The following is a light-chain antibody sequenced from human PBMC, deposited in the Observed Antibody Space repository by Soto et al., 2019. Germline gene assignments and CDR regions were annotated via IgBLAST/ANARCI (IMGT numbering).Light chain of an antibody. V-gene: IGKV1-5*03. CDR3: QQYNTYPLT. Sequence: DIQMTQSPSTLSASVEDRVTITCRASQSISTWLAWYQQKPGKAPKLLIYKASNLEGGVPSRFSGSGSETEFNITISSLQSYDSATYYWQQYNTYPLTFGGGTKVDIK. CDR1: QSISTW. CDR2: KAS. J-gene: IGKJ4*02.